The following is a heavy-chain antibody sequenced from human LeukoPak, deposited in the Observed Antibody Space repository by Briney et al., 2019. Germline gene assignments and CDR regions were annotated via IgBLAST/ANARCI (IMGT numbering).Heavy chain of an antibody. V-gene: IGHV3-30-3*01. D-gene: IGHD4-23*01. Sequence: GRSLRLSCAASGFTFSSYAMHWVRQAPGKGLEWVAVISYDGSNKYYADSVKGRFTISRDNSKNTLYLQMNSLRAEDTAVYYCASGNANFDYWGQGTLVTVSS. CDR2: ISYDGSNK. J-gene: IGHJ4*02. CDR1: GFTFSSYA. CDR3: ASGNANFDY.